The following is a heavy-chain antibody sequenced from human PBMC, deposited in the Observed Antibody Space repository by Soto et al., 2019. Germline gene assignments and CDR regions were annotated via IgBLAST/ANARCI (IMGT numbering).Heavy chain of an antibody. CDR1: GAIFSGYG. D-gene: IGHD1-7*01. CDR3: ARVGIGGTAFLGFCDY. V-gene: IGHV3-33*01. CDR2: IWYDGSNK. Sequence: QEHLVESGGGVVQPGRSLRLSCAASGAIFSGYGMHWVRQAPGKGLEWVAVIWYDGSNKYYADSVKGRFTISRDNSKNMIYLQMDSLRAEDTAVYFCARVGIGGTAFLGFCDYWGQGTLDTVSS. J-gene: IGHJ4*02.